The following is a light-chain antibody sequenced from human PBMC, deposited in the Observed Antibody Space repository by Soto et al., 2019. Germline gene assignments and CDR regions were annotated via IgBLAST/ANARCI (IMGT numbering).Light chain of an antibody. J-gene: IGKJ4*01. CDR2: GAX. Sequence: XXGERATLSCRASQSVSSSYLAWYQQXXGXAPRLLXFGAXXRATGIPDRFSGSGSGTDFTLTISRLEPEDFAVYYCQQYGSSPLTFGGGTKVEIK. V-gene: IGKV3-20*01. CDR3: QQYGSSPLT. CDR1: QSVSSSY.